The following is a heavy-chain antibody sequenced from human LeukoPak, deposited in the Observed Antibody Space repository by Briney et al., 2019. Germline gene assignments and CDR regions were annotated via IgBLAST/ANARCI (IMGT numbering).Heavy chain of an antibody. D-gene: IGHD3-9*01. Sequence: GGSLRLSCAATEFTFSDDSMDCVRQAPGKGLEWIVRIRNKANSYTTAYAASVKGRFTISRDNSKNSLYLQMNSLKTEDTAVYYCARWDSEVTGYYWGQGTLVTVSS. CDR3: ARWDSEVTGYY. CDR2: IRNKANSYTT. CDR1: EFTFSDDS. J-gene: IGHJ4*02. V-gene: IGHV3-72*01.